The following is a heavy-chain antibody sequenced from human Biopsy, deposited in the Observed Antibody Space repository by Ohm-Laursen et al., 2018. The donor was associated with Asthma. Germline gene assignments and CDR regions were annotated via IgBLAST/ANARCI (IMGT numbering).Heavy chain of an antibody. V-gene: IGHV3-53*01. CDR1: GFAVSRDH. CDR2: IYSGGTS. CDR3: ARGDSSNWSHYYFDY. Sequence: SLRLSCAASGFAVSRDHMFWVRQATGKGLAWVSVIYSGGTSHTADSVRGRFTISRDNSKNTLYLQMHSLRAEDTAVYYCARGDSSNWSHYYFDYWGQGTLVTVSS. D-gene: IGHD3-22*01. J-gene: IGHJ4*02.